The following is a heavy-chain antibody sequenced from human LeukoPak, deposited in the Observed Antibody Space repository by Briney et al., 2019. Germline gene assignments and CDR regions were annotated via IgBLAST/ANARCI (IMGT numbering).Heavy chain of an antibody. CDR2: IIPIFGTA. V-gene: IGHV1-69*13. CDR1: GGTFSSYA. Sequence: SVKVSCKASGGTFSSYAISWVRQAPGQGLEWMGGIIPIFGTANYAQKFQGRVTITADESTSTAYMELSSLRSEDTAVYYCASRIAARRWFDPWGQGTLVTVSS. J-gene: IGHJ5*02. CDR3: ASRIAARRWFDP. D-gene: IGHD6-6*01.